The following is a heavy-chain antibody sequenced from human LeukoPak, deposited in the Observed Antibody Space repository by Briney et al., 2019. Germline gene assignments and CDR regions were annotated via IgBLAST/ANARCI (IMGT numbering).Heavy chain of an antibody. D-gene: IGHD5-12*01. J-gene: IGHJ4*02. CDR3: ARDRSGLVIVATTQIDY. CDR1: GYTFTSYG. V-gene: IGHV1-18*01. CDR2: ICAYNGNT. Sequence: GASVKVSCEASGYTFTSYGIRWVRQAPGQGLEWMGWICAYNGNTNYAQKPQGRVTMTTDTSTSTAYMELRSLRSDDTAVYYCARDRSGLVIVATTQIDYWGQGTLVTVSS.